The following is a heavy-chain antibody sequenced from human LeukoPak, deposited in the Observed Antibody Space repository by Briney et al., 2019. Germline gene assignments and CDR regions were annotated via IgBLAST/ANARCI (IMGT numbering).Heavy chain of an antibody. V-gene: IGHV1-69*06. Sequence: SVNVSCKASGGTFSRYAISWVRQAPGQGLEWMGGIIPIFGTANYAQKFQGRVTITADKSTSTAYMELSSLRSEDTAVYYCARDFETYFDYWGQGTLVTVSS. J-gene: IGHJ4*02. CDR1: GGTFSRYA. CDR3: ARDFETYFDY. CDR2: IIPIFGTA.